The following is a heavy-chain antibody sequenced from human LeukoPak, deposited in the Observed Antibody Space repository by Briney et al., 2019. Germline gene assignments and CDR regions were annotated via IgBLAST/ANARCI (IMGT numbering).Heavy chain of an antibody. CDR2: ISSSSSYI. Sequence: GGSLRLSCAASGFTFSSYSMNWVRQAPGKGLEWVSSISSSSSYIYYADSVKGRFTISRDNAKNSLYLQMNSLRAEDTAVYYCARDQYYDFWSGTNWFDPWGQGTLVTVSS. D-gene: IGHD3-3*01. CDR3: ARDQYYDFWSGTNWFDP. CDR1: GFTFSSYS. V-gene: IGHV3-21*01. J-gene: IGHJ5*02.